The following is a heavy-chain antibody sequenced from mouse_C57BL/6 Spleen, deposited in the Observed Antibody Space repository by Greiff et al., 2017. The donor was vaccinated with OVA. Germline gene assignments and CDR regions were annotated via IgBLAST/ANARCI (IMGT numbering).Heavy chain of an antibody. D-gene: IGHD1-1*01. V-gene: IGHV14-2*01. CDR2: IDPEDGET. Sequence: VQLQQSGAELVKPGASVKLSCTASGFNIKDYYMHWVKQRTEQGLEWIGRIDPEDGETKYAPKFQGKATITAGTSSNTAYLQLSSGTSEDTAVYYCASGDYGSSCPFADWGQGTLVTVSA. CDR1: GFNIKDYY. CDR3: ASGDYGSSCPFAD. J-gene: IGHJ3*01.